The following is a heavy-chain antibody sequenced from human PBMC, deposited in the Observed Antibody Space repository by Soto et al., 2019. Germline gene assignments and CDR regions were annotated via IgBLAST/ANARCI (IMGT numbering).Heavy chain of an antibody. D-gene: IGHD3-22*01. J-gene: IGHJ6*02. CDR1: GGSISSYY. CDR2: IYYSGST. Sequence: SETLSLTCTVSGGSISSYYWSWIRQPPGKGLEWIGYIYYSGSTNYNPSLKSRVTISVDTSKNQFSLKLSSVTAADTAVYYCARDPPPNYDSSGFYYYYGMDVWGQGTTVTVSS. V-gene: IGHV4-59*01. CDR3: ARDPPPNYDSSGFYYYYGMDV.